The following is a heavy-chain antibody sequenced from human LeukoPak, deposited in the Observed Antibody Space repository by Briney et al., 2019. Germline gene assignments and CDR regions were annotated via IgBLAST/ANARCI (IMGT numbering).Heavy chain of an antibody. CDR1: GGSISSYY. J-gene: IGHJ6*02. V-gene: IGHV4-59*05. CDR3: ARRVATNNYYYYYGLDV. D-gene: IGHD5-12*01. CDR2: MYSSGSA. Sequence: PSETLSLTCTVSGGSISSYYWNWIRQPPGKGLEWIGSMYSSGSAYYNPSLKSRVTISVDTSKSQFSLKLSSVTAADTAVYYCARRVATNNYYYYYGLDVWGLGTTVTV.